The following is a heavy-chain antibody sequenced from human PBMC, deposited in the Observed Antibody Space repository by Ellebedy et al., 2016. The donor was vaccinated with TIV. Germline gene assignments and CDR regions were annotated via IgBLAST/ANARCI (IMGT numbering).Heavy chain of an antibody. CDR1: GFTFSTYD. CDR2: IGSSGTSM. D-gene: IGHD6-19*01. Sequence: GESLKISXVASGFTFSTYDMHWVRQAPGKGLEWISYIGSSGTSMYYGGSVKGRFTISRDNAKNSLSLQMDGLRAEDTAVYYCAREGNSGWYYFDSWGPGTLVTVSS. V-gene: IGHV3-48*03. CDR3: AREGNSGWYYFDS. J-gene: IGHJ4*02.